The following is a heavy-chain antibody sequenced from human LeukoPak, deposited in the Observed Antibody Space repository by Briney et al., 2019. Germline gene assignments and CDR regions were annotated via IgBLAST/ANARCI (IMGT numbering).Heavy chain of an antibody. Sequence: PGGSLRLSCAASGFTFSSYAMSWVRQAPGKGLEWVSAISGSGGSTYYADSVKGRFTISRDNAKNSLYLQMNSLRAEDTAVYYCASLPSTMAYYYYMDVWGKGTTVTVSS. CDR1: GFTFSSYA. D-gene: IGHD2-2*01. V-gene: IGHV3-23*01. J-gene: IGHJ6*03. CDR3: ASLPSTMAYYYYMDV. CDR2: ISGSGGST.